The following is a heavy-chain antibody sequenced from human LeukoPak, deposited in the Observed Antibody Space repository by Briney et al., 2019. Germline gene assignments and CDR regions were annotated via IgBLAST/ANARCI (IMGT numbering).Heavy chain of an antibody. Sequence: SETLSLTCTVSGGSISSYYWSWIRQPAGKGLEWIGRINAGGSTNYNPCLKSRVTMSVDTSKNQFSLHLSSVTAAATAVHYRATERSSGWYQKYFQHWGQGTLVTVSS. CDR1: GGSISSYY. V-gene: IGHV4-4*07. CDR2: INAGGST. CDR3: ATERSSGWYQKYFQH. J-gene: IGHJ1*01. D-gene: IGHD6-19*01.